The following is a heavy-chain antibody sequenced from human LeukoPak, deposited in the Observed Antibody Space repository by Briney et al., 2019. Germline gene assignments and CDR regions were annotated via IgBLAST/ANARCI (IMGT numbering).Heavy chain of an antibody. J-gene: IGHJ4*02. CDR3: ARVRGSHIDY. CDR1: GFTFSSYA. D-gene: IGHD1-26*01. V-gene: IGHV3-30-3*01. CDR2: ISYDGSNK. Sequence: GGSLRLSCAASGFTFSSYAMHWVRQAPGKGLEWVAVISYDGSNKYYADSVKGRFTISRDNSKNTLYLQMNSLRAEDTAVYYCARVRGSHIDYWGQGTLVTVSS.